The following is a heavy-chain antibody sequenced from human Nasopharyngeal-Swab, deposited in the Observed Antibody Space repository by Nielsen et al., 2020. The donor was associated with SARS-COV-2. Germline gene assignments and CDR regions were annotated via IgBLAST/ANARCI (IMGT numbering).Heavy chain of an antibody. Sequence: GESLKISCAASGFTVSSNYMSWVRPAPGKGLEWVSVIYSGGSTYYADSVKGRFTISRDNSKNTLYLQMNSLRAEDTAVYYCARGVPFDPWGQGTLVTVSS. V-gene: IGHV3-53*01. J-gene: IGHJ5*02. CDR1: GFTVSSNY. CDR2: IYSGGST. CDR3: ARGVPFDP.